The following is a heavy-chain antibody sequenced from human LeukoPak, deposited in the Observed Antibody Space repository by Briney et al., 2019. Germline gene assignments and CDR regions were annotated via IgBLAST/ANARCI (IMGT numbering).Heavy chain of an antibody. CDR3: ARDYSSLTVTTGDDY. J-gene: IGHJ4*02. V-gene: IGHV3-21*01. CDR1: GFTFSSYS. D-gene: IGHD4-17*01. CDR2: ISSSSSYI. Sequence: GGSLRLSCAASGFTFSSYSMNWVRQAPGKGLEWVSSISSSSSYIYYADSVKGRFTISRDNAKNSLYLQMNSLRAEDTAVYYCARDYSSLTVTTGDDYWGQGTLVTVSS.